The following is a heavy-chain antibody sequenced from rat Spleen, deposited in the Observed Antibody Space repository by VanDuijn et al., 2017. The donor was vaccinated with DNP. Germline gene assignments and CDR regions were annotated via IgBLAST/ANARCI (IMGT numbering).Heavy chain of an antibody. J-gene: IGHJ3*01. V-gene: IGHV5S13*01. CDR2: ISANGGSL. CDR1: GFTFNNYW. CDR3: ATHGTFVY. Sequence: EVQLVESGGDLVQPGRSLKFSCVASGFTFNNYWMTWIRQAPMKGLEWVASISANGGSLRYRDSVKDRFTISRDNANNALFLQMDSLRSEDTATYYCATHGTFVYWGQGTLVTVSS. D-gene: IGHD5-1*01.